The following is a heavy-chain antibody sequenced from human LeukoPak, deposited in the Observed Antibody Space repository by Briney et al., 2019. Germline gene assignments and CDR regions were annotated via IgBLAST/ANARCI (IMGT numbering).Heavy chain of an antibody. J-gene: IGHJ4*02. V-gene: IGHV4-39*07. D-gene: IGHD4-17*01. CDR3: ASLYGKFDY. CDR1: GGSISSSSYY. Sequence: SETLSLTCTVCGGSISSSSYYWGWIRQPPGKGLEWIGSIYYSGSTNYNPSLKSRVTISVDTSKNQFSLKLSSVTAADTAVYYCASLYGKFDYWGQGTLVTVSS. CDR2: IYYSGST.